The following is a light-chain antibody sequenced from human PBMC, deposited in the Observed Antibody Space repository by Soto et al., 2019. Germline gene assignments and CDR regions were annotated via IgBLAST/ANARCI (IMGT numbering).Light chain of an antibody. J-gene: IGKJ1*01. Sequence: VVTPLKISLPVTPGEAASISCRSSQSLLHKNGNNYFNWYLQKPGQSPRVLIYMGSKRASGVPDRFSGSGSGTYFTLKISRVEAGDARVYYSMQALQTPRTFGQGA. CDR2: MGS. CDR3: MQALQTPRT. CDR1: QSLLHKNGNNY. V-gene: IGKV2-28*01.